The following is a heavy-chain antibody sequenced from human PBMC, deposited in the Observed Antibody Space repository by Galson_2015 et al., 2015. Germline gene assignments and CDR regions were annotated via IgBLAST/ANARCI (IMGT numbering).Heavy chain of an antibody. J-gene: IGHJ4*02. Sequence: LRLSCAASGFTVSSNYLSWVRQAPGKGLAWVSVIYSGGSTYYADSVKGRFTISRDNSKNTLYLQMNSLRAEDTAVYYCASGPYDFWSGSSDTDYWGQGTLVTVSS. V-gene: IGHV3-53*01. CDR3: ASGPYDFWSGSSDTDY. CDR1: GFTVSSNY. CDR2: IYSGGST. D-gene: IGHD3-3*01.